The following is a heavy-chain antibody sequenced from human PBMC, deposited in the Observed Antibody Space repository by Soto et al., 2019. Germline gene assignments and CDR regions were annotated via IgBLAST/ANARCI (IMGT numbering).Heavy chain of an antibody. CDR2: ISAYNGNT. CDR3: ARSGYVWGSYRHPAGMDV. CDR1: GYTFTSYG. V-gene: IGHV1-18*01. J-gene: IGHJ6*02. Sequence: ASVKVSCKASGYTFTSYGISWVRQAPGQGLEWMGWISAYNGNTNYAQKLQGRVTMTTDTSTSTAYMELRSLRSDDTAVYYCARSGYVWGSYRHPAGMDVWGQGTTVTVSS. D-gene: IGHD3-16*02.